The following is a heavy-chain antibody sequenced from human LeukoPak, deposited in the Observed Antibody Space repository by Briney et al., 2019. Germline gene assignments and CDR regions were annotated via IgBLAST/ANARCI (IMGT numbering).Heavy chain of an antibody. J-gene: IGHJ4*02. V-gene: IGHV3-23*01. D-gene: IGHD5-18*01. Sequence: PGGSLRLSCAASGFTFPSYAMSWVRQAPGKELNWVSAISDSGGSTYYADSVKGRFTISRDNSKNTLYLQMNSLRAEDTAVYYCAKRSDGYSGFDYWGQGTLVTLSS. CDR3: AKRSDGYSGFDY. CDR1: GFTFPSYA. CDR2: ISDSGGST.